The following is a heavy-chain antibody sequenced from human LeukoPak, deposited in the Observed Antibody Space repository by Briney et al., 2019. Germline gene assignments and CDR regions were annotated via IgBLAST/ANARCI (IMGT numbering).Heavy chain of an antibody. CDR2: IYPGDSDT. J-gene: IGHJ6*02. V-gene: IGHV5-51*01. Sequence: PGESLKISCKGSGYSFTSHWIGWVRQMPGKGLEWMGIIYPGDSDTRYSPSFQGQVTISADKSISTAYLQWSSLKASDTAMYYCAALGYGSGSYSDYYYGMDVWGQGTTVTVSS. CDR3: AALGYGSGSYSDYYYGMDV. D-gene: IGHD3-10*01. CDR1: GYSFTSHW.